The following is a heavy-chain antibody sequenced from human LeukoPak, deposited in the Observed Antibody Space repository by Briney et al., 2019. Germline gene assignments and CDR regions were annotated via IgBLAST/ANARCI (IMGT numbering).Heavy chain of an antibody. Sequence: ASVEVSRKASGYTFTRYYIHWVRQAPGQGLEWMGIINPSGGSTSYAQKFQGRVTMTRDTSTSTVYMELSSLRSEDTAVYYCARDSYFGFGELQGTDYWGQGALVTVSS. D-gene: IGHD3-10*01. J-gene: IGHJ4*02. CDR3: ARDSYFGFGELQGTDY. CDR2: INPSGGST. CDR1: GYTFTRYY. V-gene: IGHV1-46*01.